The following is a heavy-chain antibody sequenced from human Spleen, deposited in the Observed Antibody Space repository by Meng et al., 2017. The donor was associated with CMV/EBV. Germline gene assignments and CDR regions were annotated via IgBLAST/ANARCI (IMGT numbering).Heavy chain of an antibody. J-gene: IGHJ4*02. CDR1: GFTFNSYV. CDR2: ISWNSGSI. CDR3: AKAVDTAMASPIDY. Sequence: SLKISCAASGFTFNSYVMTWVRQAPGKGLEWVSGISWNSGSIGYADSVKGRFTISRDNAKNSLYLQMNSLRAEDTALYYCAKAVDTAMASPIDYWGQGTLVTVSS. V-gene: IGHV3-9*01. D-gene: IGHD5-18*01.